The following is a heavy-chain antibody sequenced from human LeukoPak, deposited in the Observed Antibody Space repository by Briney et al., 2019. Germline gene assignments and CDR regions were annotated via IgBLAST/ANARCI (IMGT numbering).Heavy chain of an antibody. CDR3: AKDIGDYGDYHGAFDI. V-gene: IGHV3-9*01. Sequence: GGSLRLSCAASGFTFSSYAMSWVRQAPGKGLEWVSGISWNSGSIGYADSVKGRFTISRDNAKNSLYLQMNSLRAEDTALYYCAKDIGDYGDYHGAFDIWGQGTMVTVSS. D-gene: IGHD4-17*01. J-gene: IGHJ3*02. CDR1: GFTFSSYA. CDR2: ISWNSGSI.